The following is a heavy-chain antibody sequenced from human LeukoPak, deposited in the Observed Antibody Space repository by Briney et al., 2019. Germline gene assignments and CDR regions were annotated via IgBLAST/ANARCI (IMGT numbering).Heavy chain of an antibody. CDR1: GGSISSYY. J-gene: IGHJ5*02. CDR3: AREVTGSGRSWSWFDP. Sequence: PSETLSLTCTVSGGSISSYYWSWIRQPAGKGLEWIGRIYTSGSTNYNPSLKSRVTMSVDTSKNQFSLKLSSVTAADTAVYYCAREVTGSGRSWSWFDPWGQGTLVTVSS. D-gene: IGHD6-19*01. V-gene: IGHV4-4*07. CDR2: IYTSGST.